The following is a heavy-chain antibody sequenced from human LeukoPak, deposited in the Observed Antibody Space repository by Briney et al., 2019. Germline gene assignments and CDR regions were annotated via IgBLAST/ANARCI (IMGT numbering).Heavy chain of an antibody. CDR3: ARGRPRGFSPYYFDY. Sequence: SETLSLTCAVYGGSFSGYYWSWIRQPPGKGLEWIGYIYYSGSTNYNSSLKSRVTISVDASKNQFSLKLRSVTAADTAVYYCARGRPRGFSPYYFDYWGQGTLVTVSS. D-gene: IGHD3-3*01. CDR2: IYYSGST. CDR1: GGSFSGYY. V-gene: IGHV4-59*01. J-gene: IGHJ4*02.